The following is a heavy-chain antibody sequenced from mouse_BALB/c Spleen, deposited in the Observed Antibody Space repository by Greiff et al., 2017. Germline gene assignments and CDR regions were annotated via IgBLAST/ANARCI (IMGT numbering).Heavy chain of an antibody. V-gene: IGHV1-80*01. Sequence: QVQLQQSGAELVRPGSSVKISCKASGYAFSSYWMNWVKQRPGQGLEWIGQIYPGDGDTNYNGKFKGKATLTADKSSSTAYMQLRSLTSEDSAVYFCARWSPMDYWGQGTSVTVSS. CDR2: IYPGDGDT. CDR3: ARWSPMDY. J-gene: IGHJ4*01. CDR1: GYAFSSYW.